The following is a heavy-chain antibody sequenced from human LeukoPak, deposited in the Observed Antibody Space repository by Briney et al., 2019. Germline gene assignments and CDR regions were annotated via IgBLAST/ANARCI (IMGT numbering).Heavy chain of an antibody. V-gene: IGHV4-39*01. D-gene: IGHD5-12*01. CDR3: ARRDIVATTIDY. CDR1: GGSISSSSYY. Sequence: PSETPSLTCTVSGGSISSSSYYWGWIRQPPGKGLEWIGSIYYSGSTYYNPSLKSRVTISVDTSKNQFSLKLSSVTAADTAVYYCARRDIVATTIDYWGQGTLVTVSS. CDR2: IYYSGST. J-gene: IGHJ4*02.